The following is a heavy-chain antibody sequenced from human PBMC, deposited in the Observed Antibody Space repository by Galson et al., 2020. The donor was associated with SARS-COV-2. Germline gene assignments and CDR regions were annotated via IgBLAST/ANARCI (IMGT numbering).Heavy chain of an antibody. CDR2: ISTSSSYT. CDR1: GFTFSDYY. J-gene: IGHJ4*02. Sequence: GESLKISCAASGFTFSDYYMSWIRQAPGKGLEWVSYISTSSSYTRYAHTVQGRFTISRDNAKNSLYLHMNSLRAEDTAVYYCASVGNYDSSGCYRRQGHFDYWGQGTLVTVSS. D-gene: IGHD3-22*01. V-gene: IGHV3-11*06. CDR3: ASVGNYDSSGCYRRQGHFDY.